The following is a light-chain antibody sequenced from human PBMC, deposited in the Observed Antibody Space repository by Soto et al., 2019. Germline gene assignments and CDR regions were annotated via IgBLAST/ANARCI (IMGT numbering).Light chain of an antibody. J-gene: IGLJ3*02. Sequence: QSALTQPASVSGSPGQSITISCTGTSSDVGGYNYVSWYQQHPGKAPKLMIHEVNRRPSGVSNRFSGSKSGNTASLTSSGLQAEDEAYYFCSSYTIGTTPWLFGGGTKLTVL. CDR3: SSYTIGTTPWL. CDR2: EVN. CDR1: SSDVGGYNY. V-gene: IGLV2-14*01.